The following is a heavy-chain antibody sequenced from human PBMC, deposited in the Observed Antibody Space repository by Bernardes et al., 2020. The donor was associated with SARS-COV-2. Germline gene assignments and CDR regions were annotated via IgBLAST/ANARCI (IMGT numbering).Heavy chain of an antibody. Sequence: GGSLRLSCAASGFTFSSYGMHWVRQAPGKGLEWVAVISYDGSNKYYADSVKGRFTISRDNSKSTLYLQVNSLRADDTAIYYCAKPRGSSGRYYFDFWGLGTLVTVSS. CDR2: ISYDGSNK. CDR1: GFTFSSYG. CDR3: AKPRGSSGRYYFDF. V-gene: IGHV3-30*18. J-gene: IGHJ4*02. D-gene: IGHD6-19*01.